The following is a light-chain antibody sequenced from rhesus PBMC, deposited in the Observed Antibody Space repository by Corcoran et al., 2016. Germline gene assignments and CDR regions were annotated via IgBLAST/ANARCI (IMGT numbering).Light chain of an antibody. V-gene: IGKV1-28*03. J-gene: IGKJ3*01. CDR1: KGISSF. CDR2: DVS. Sequence: DIQMTQSPSYLSASVGDTVTITCRASKGISSFLKWFQQKPGKAPKLLIYDVSSLESGVPSRFSGNGSGSDSTLPISSLQHEDFAAYYCLHHNSYPFTFVPGTKLDIK. CDR3: LHHNSYPFT.